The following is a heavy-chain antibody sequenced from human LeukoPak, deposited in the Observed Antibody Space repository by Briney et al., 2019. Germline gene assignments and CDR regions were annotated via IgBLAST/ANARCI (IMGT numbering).Heavy chain of an antibody. Sequence: GGSLRLSCTASGFPINSYTMNWVRQAPGKGLEWVSSFSRSGIYIYYADSVKGRFTISRDNAKNSLYLQMNSLRAEDTAVYYCARDIPGNGKGLDYWGQGTLVTVSS. CDR1: GFPINSYT. CDR3: ARDIPGNGKGLDY. J-gene: IGHJ4*02. CDR2: FSRSGIYI. D-gene: IGHD3-10*01. V-gene: IGHV3-21*01.